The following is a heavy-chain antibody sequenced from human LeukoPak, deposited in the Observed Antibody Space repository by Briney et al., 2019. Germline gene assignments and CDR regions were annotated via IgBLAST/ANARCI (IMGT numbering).Heavy chain of an antibody. Sequence: ASVKVSCKASGYTFTSYDINWVRQATGQGLEWMGWMNPNSGNTGYAQKFQGRVTMTRNTSISTAYIELSRLRAEDTAVYYCARDYGDYVTLFDYWGQGTLVTVSS. CDR1: GYTFTSYD. V-gene: IGHV1-8*01. CDR3: ARDYGDYVTLFDY. D-gene: IGHD4-17*01. CDR2: MNPNSGNT. J-gene: IGHJ4*02.